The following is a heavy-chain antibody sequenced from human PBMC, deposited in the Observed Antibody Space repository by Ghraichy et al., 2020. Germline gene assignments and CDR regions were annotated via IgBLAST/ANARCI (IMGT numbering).Heavy chain of an antibody. Sequence: SLNISCAASGFTFSSYAMHWVRQAPGKGLEWVAVISYDGSNKYYADSVKGRFTISRDNSKNTMYLQMNSLRAEDTAVYYCARDRLIQLWFFPDYWGQGTLVTVSS. J-gene: IGHJ4*02. CDR2: ISYDGSNK. CDR3: ARDRLIQLWFFPDY. D-gene: IGHD5-18*01. V-gene: IGHV3-30-3*01. CDR1: GFTFSSYA.